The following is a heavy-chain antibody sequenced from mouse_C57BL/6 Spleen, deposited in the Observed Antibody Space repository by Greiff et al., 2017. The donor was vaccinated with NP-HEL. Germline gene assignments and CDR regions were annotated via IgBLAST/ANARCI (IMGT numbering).Heavy chain of an antibody. Sequence: QVQLQQPGAELVMPGASVKLSCKASGYTFTSYWMHWVKQRPGQGLEWIGEIDPSDSYTNYNQKFKGKSTLTVDKSSSTAYMQLSSLTSEDSAFYYCARRYDYDRDFDYWGHGTTLTVSS. CDR2: IDPSDSYT. V-gene: IGHV1-69*01. D-gene: IGHD2-4*01. J-gene: IGHJ2*01. CDR1: GYTFTSYW. CDR3: ARRYDYDRDFDY.